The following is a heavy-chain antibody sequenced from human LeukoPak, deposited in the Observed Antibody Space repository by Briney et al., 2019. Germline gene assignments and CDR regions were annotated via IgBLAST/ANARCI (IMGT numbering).Heavy chain of an antibody. CDR1: GYTFTSYG. CDR3: ARDWWSGILTGTLNWFDP. V-gene: IGHV1-18*01. D-gene: IGHD3-9*01. CDR2: ISAYNGNT. J-gene: IGHJ5*02. Sequence: ASVKVSCKASGYTFTSYGISWVRQAPGQGLEWMGWISAYNGNTNYAQKLQGRVTMTTDTSTSTAYMELRSLRSDDTAVYYCARDWWSGILTGTLNWFDPWGQGTLVTVSS.